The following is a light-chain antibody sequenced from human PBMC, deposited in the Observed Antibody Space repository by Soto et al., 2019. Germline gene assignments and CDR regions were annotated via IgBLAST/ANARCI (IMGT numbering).Light chain of an antibody. V-gene: IGLV2-14*03. CDR2: DVS. J-gene: IGLJ1*01. CDR3: SSYTGRDTPYV. Sequence: QSVLTQPASLSGSPGQSITISCTGTSSDVGAYNSVSWYQQHPGKAPKLMIYDVSDRPSGVSNRFSGSKSGNTASLTISGLQAEDEAGYYCSSYTGRDTPYVFGGGTKVTVL. CDR1: SSDVGAYNS.